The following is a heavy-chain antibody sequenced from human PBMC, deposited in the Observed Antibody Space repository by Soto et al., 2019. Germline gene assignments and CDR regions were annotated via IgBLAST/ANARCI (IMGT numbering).Heavy chain of an antibody. CDR1: GGSIRSGDYY. CDR3: ARDRYYGSGTYYNFYYGMDV. J-gene: IGHJ6*02. V-gene: IGHV4-30-4*01. CDR2: IYYSGNT. D-gene: IGHD3-10*01. Sequence: SETLSLTCTVSGGSIRSGDYYWRWIRQPPGKGLEWIGNIYYSGNTHYNPSLQSRVTISLDTSKNLFSLNLSSVTAADTAVYYCARDRYYGSGTYYNFYYGMDVWGQGTTVTVSS.